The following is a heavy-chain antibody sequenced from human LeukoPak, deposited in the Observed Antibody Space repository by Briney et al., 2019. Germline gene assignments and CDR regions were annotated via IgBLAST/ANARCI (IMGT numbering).Heavy chain of an antibody. V-gene: IGHV4-39*01. Sequence: PSETLSLTCTVSGGSISSSSYYWGWIRQPPGKGLEWIGSIYYSGSTYYNPSLKSRVTISVDTSKNQFSLKLSSVTAADTAVYYCARQYDPLRYFDWSLYPPPYYFDYWGQGTLVTVSS. CDR3: ARQYDPLRYFDWSLYPPPYYFDY. J-gene: IGHJ4*02. D-gene: IGHD3-9*01. CDR1: GGSISSSSYY. CDR2: IYYSGST.